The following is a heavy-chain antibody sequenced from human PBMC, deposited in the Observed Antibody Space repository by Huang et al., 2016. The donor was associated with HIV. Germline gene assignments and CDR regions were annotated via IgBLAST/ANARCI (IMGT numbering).Heavy chain of an antibody. Sequence: QVQLVQSGSELRKPGASVKVPCKASGYTFTTYSLIWVRQAPGQGLEWMGWINTKTGKPTYAQGFTGRFVFSLDTTVNTAYLQISSLKTDDTAKYFCARYRLTGTFLDSWGQGTQVTVSS. D-gene: IGHD3-9*01. J-gene: IGHJ4*02. CDR3: ARYRLTGTFLDS. CDR2: INTKTGKP. V-gene: IGHV7-4-1*02. CDR1: GYTFTTYS.